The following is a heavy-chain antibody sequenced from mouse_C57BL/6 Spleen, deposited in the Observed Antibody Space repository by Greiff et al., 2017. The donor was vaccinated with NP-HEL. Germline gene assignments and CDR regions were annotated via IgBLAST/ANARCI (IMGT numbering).Heavy chain of an antibody. CDR2: INPSNGGT. V-gene: IGHV1-53*01. Sequence: QVQLQQSGTELVKPGASVKLSCKASGYTFTSYWMHWVKQRPGQGLEWIGNINPSNGGTNYNEKFKGKATLTVDKSSSTAYMQLSSLTSEDSAFYYCAREELLRYYFDYWGQGTTLTVSS. J-gene: IGHJ2*01. CDR3: AREELLRYYFDY. CDR1: GYTFTSYW. D-gene: IGHD1-1*01.